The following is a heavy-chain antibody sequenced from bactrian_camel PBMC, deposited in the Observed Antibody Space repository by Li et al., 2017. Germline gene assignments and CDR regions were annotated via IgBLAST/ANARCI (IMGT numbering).Heavy chain of an antibody. V-gene: IGHV3S40*01. Sequence: DVQLVESGGGSVQVGGSLRLSCAASGYTFSKHSMSWVRQAPGKGLERVSALYSDGTRPYYSDSVKGRFTISRDDDKNTVYLQMNSLKSEDTALYYCAADFDPWDCYSGHWCPNFGYWGQGTQVTVS. CDR3: AADFDPWDCYSGHWCPNFGY. CDR2: LYSDGTRP. D-gene: IGHD3*01. J-gene: IGHJ6*01. CDR1: GYTFSKHS.